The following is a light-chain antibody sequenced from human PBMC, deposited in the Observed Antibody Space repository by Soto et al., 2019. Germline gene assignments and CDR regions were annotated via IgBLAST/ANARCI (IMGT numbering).Light chain of an antibody. CDR1: QSISSY. Sequence: IQMTQSPSSLSASVVDIVTITFLASQSISSYLNWYQQKPGKAPKLLIYAASSLQSGVPSRFSGSGSGTEFTLTISSLQPDDFATYYCQQYNSYPLTFGGGTKVDIK. CDR3: QQYNSYPLT. CDR2: AAS. V-gene: IGKV1-39*01. J-gene: IGKJ4*01.